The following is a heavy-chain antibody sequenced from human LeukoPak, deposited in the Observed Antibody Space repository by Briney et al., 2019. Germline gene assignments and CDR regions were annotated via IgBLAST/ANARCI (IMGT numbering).Heavy chain of an antibody. Sequence: GSLRLSCAASGFTLSSYSMNWDRQAPGKGLEWVSSISSSSSYIYYADSVKGRFTISRDNAKNSLYLQMNSLRAEDTAVYYCARDLYSGYDAFDYWGQGTLVTVSS. J-gene: IGHJ4*02. D-gene: IGHD5-12*01. CDR3: ARDLYSGYDAFDY. CDR2: ISSSSSYI. CDR1: GFTLSSYS. V-gene: IGHV3-21*01.